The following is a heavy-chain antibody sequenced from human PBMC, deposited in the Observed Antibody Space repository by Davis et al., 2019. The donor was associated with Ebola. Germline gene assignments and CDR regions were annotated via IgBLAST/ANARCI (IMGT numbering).Heavy chain of an antibody. J-gene: IGHJ6*02. CDR3: VRDSLTGINGLDV. Sequence: GSLRLSCAVSGGSITSRHWWGWVRQPPGKGLQWIGEIDHVGNTAYNPSLKSRVTMSVDKSKNHFSLNLTSVTAADTAVYYCVRDSLTGINGLDVWGQGTTVTVSS. CDR2: IDHVGNT. CDR1: GGSITSRHW. D-gene: IGHD3-9*01. V-gene: IGHV4-4*02.